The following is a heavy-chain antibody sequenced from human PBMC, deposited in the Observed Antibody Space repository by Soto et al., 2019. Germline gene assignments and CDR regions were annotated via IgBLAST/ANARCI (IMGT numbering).Heavy chain of an antibody. D-gene: IGHD3-16*02. J-gene: IGHJ6*02. Sequence: QVQLVQSGAEVKKPGSSVKVSCKASGGTFSSYAISWVRQAPGQGLEWMGGIIPIFGTANYAQKFQGRVTITADESTSTAYMELSSLRSEDTAVYYFARDRRSLIFVTVRDYYYGMDVWGQGTTVTVSS. CDR1: GGTFSSYA. V-gene: IGHV1-69*01. CDR2: IIPIFGTA. CDR3: ARDRRSLIFVTVRDYYYGMDV.